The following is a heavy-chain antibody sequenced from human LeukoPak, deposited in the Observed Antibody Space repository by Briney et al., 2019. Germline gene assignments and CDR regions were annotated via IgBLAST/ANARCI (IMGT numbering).Heavy chain of an antibody. D-gene: IGHD3-3*01. Sequence: PSETLSLTCTVSGGSISSYYWSWIRQPPGKGLEWIGYIYYSGSTNYNPSLKSRVTISVDRSKNQFSLKLSSVTAADTAVYYCAREAASDFWSGSDAFDIWGQGTMVTVSS. CDR3: AREAASDFWSGSDAFDI. CDR1: GGSISSYY. V-gene: IGHV4-59*12. J-gene: IGHJ3*02. CDR2: IYYSGST.